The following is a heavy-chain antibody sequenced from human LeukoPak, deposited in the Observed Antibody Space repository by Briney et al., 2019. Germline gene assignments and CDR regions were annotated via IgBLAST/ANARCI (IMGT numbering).Heavy chain of an antibody. CDR3: ARENYRSSTSPFDY. CDR2: IYYSGST. D-gene: IGHD3-10*01. CDR1: GGSISSSSYY. J-gene: IGHJ4*02. V-gene: IGHV4-39*07. Sequence: PSETLSLTCTVSGGSISSSSYYWGWIRQPPGKGLEWIGSIYYSGSTYCNPSLKSRVTISVDTSKNQFSLKLSSVTAADTAVYYCARENYRSSTSPFDYWGQGTLVTVSS.